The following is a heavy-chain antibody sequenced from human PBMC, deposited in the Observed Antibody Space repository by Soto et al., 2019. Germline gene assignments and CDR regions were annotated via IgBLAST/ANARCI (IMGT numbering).Heavy chain of an antibody. CDR2: INPSGGST. Sequence: ASVKVSCKASGYTFTSYYMHWVRQAPGQGLEWMGIINPSGGSTSYAQKFQGRVTMTRDTSTSTVYMELSSLRSEDTAVYYCARALRGGGSNDRVVPTDYYYYYYMDVWGKGTTVTVSS. CDR1: GYTFTSYY. CDR3: ARALRGGGSNDRVVPTDYYYYYYMDV. D-gene: IGHD3-10*01. J-gene: IGHJ6*03. V-gene: IGHV1-46*03.